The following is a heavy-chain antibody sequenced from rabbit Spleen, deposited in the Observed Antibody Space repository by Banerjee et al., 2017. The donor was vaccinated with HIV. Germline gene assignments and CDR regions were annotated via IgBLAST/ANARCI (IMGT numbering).Heavy chain of an antibody. Sequence: QEQLVESGGGLVQPEGSLTLTCTASGFSFSSSYYMCWVRQAPGKGLEWIGCIATGSSGSTWYASWVNGRFTISKISSTTVTLQMTSLTAADTATYFCARDNGSGDYIDVYFDLWGQGTLVTVS. CDR3: ARDNGSGDYIDVYFDL. D-gene: IGHD1-1*01. J-gene: IGHJ4*01. CDR2: IATGSSGST. V-gene: IGHV1S45*01. CDR1: GFSFSSSYY.